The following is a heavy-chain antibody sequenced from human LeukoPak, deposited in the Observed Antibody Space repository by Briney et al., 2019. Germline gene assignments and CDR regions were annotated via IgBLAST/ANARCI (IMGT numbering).Heavy chain of an antibody. J-gene: IGHJ4*02. Sequence: PSETLSLTCTVSGGSISSYYWSWIRQPPGKGLEWIGYIYYSGSTNYNPSLKSRVTISVDTSKNQFSLKPSSVTAADTAVYYCARLRGRSYSSGYDYWGQGTLVTVSS. CDR3: ARLRGRSYSSGYDY. D-gene: IGHD3-22*01. CDR2: IYYSGST. CDR1: GGSISSYY. V-gene: IGHV4-59*08.